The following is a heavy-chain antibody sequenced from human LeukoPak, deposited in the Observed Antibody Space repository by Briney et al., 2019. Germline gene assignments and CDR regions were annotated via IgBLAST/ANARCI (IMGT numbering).Heavy chain of an antibody. J-gene: IGHJ5*02. CDR2: INHSGST. V-gene: IGHV4-34*01. CDR1: GGSFSGYY. CDR3: ARLYIGGYSRSTNYNWFDP. Sequence: KASETLSLTCAVYGGSFSGYYWSWIRQPPGKGLEWIGEINHSGSTNYNPSIKSRVTISVDTSKNQFSLNLTSVTAADTAVYYCARLYIGGYSRSTNYNWFDPLGPGNPGHRLL. D-gene: IGHD6-13*01.